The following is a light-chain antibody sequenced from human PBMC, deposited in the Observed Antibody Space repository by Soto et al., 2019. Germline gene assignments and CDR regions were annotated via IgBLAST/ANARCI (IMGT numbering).Light chain of an antibody. CDR3: QHSGNWPRT. CDR2: GAS. V-gene: IGKV3-15*01. CDR1: QSISSN. Sequence: EIVMTQSPATLSVSPGERATLSCRASQSISSNLAWYQQKPGQTPRLLIDGASTRATGIPARFSGSGSGTEFTLSISSLQSEDFAVYYCQHSGNWPRTFGQGTKVDIK. J-gene: IGKJ1*01.